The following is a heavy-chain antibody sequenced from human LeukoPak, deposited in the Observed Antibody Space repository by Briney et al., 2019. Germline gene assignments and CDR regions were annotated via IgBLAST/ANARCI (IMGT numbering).Heavy chain of an antibody. CDR1: GGSTISYY. Sequence: SSETLSLTCTVSGGSTISYYWSWIRQPPGKGLEWIGYIYYSGSTNYNPSLKSRVTISVDTSKNQFSLKLSSVTAADTAVYHCARPSGGYSYGTGTFDYWGQGTLFTVSS. D-gene: IGHD5-18*01. CDR3: ARPSGGYSYGTGTFDY. CDR2: IYYSGST. V-gene: IGHV4-59*01. J-gene: IGHJ4*02.